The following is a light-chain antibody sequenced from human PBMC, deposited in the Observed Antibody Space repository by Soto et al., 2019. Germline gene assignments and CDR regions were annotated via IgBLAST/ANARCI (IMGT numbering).Light chain of an antibody. J-gene: IGKJ1*01. CDR2: GAS. CDR1: QSVSTN. Sequence: VLPPSLGTLSLSPVERPTLSFMAHQSVSTNYLAWYQQKPGQAPRLLIYGASIRATGIPARFSGSGSGTEFTLTISSLQSEDFAVYYCQQYNNWPPWKVGHGTTVDIK. CDR3: QQYNNWPPWK. V-gene: IGKV3D-15*01.